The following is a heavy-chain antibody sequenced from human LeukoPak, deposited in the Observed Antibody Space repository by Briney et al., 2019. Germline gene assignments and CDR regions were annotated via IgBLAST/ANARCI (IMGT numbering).Heavy chain of an antibody. V-gene: IGHV5-51*01. CDR2: IYPGDSDT. D-gene: IGHD3-22*01. J-gene: IGHJ4*02. CDR3: AIWYYYDSSGYYFDY. Sequence: GESLKISCKGSRYSFTSYWIGWVRQMPGKGLEWMGIIYPGDSDTRYSPSFQGQVTISADKSISTAYLQWSSLKASDTAIYYCAIWYYYDSSGYYFDYWGQGTLVTVSS. CDR1: RYSFTSYW.